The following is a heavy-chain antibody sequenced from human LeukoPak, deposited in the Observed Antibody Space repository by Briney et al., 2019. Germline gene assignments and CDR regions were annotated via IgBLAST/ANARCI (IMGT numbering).Heavy chain of an antibody. J-gene: IGHJ6*02. V-gene: IGHV3-74*03. CDR2: ITFDGSST. Sequence: GGSLRLSCAAPGVTSRNSWMHWVRQAPGKGLVWVSRITFDGSSTTYADSVKGRFTISRDNAKDTLYLQMNSLRAEDTAVYYCTRDRFYAMDAWGQGTTVIVSS. CDR1: GVTSRNSW. CDR3: TRDRFYAMDA.